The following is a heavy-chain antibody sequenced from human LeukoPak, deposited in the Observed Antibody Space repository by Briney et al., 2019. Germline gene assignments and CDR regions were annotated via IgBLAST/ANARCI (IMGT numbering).Heavy chain of an antibody. CDR1: GGSFSGYY. CDR2: INHSGST. Sequence: SETLSLTCAVYGGSFSGYYWSWIRQPPGKGLEWIGEINHSGSTNYNPSLKRRVTISVDTSKNRFSLKLSSVTAADTAVYYCARGRRFGSWGQGTLVTVSS. CDR3: ARGRRFGS. V-gene: IGHV4-34*01. D-gene: IGHD3-16*01. J-gene: IGHJ5*02.